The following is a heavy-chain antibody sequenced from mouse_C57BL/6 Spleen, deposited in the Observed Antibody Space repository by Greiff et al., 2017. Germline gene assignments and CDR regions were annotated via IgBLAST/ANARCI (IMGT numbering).Heavy chain of an antibody. J-gene: IGHJ1*03. CDR3: ARSILHYWYFDV. V-gene: IGHV1-69*01. CDR1: GYTFTSYW. Sequence: QVQLQQSGAELVMPGASVKLSCKASGYTFTSYWMHWVKQRPGQGLEWIGEIDPSDSYTNYNQKFKGKSTLTVDKSSSTAYMQLSSLTSEDSAVYYCARSILHYWYFDVWGTGTTVTVSS. CDR2: IDPSDSYT.